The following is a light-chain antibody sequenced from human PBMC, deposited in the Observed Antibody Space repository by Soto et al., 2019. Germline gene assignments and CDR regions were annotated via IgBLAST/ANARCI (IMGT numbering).Light chain of an antibody. J-gene: IGKJ3*01. CDR2: DAS. CDR3: QQRRT. Sequence: EIVLTQSPATLSLSPGERATLSCRASQSVSSYLAWYQQKPGQAPRLLIYDASNRATGIPARFSGSGSGTDFTLTISSLEPEDFAVYSCQQRRTFGPGTKVDIK. V-gene: IGKV3-11*01. CDR1: QSVSSY.